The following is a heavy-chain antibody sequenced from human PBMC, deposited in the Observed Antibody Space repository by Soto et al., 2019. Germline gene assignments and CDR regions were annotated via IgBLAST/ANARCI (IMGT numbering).Heavy chain of an antibody. J-gene: IGHJ6*02. D-gene: IGHD3-3*01. CDR1: GFTFSSYA. V-gene: IGHV3-23*01. CDR2: ISGSGGST. CDR3: AKDRKLRFLEWLPFYYGMDV. Sequence: EVQLLESGGGLVQPGGSLRLSCAASGFTFSSYAMSWVRQAPGKGLEWVSAISGSGGSTYYADSVKGRFTISRDNSKNTLYLQMNSLRAEDTAVYYCAKDRKLRFLEWLPFYYGMDVWGQGTTVTVSS.